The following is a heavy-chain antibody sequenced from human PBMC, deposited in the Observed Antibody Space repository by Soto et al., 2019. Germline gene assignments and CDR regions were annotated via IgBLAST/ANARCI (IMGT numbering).Heavy chain of an antibody. CDR3: ARVGPWVPYYYDSSPYTFENWFDP. V-gene: IGHV4-38-2*01. J-gene: IGHJ5*02. CDR2: ICHGGST. D-gene: IGHD3-22*01. Sequence: SETLSLTCAVSGYSISSGYYWGWLRQPPGKGLEWIGSICHGGSTYYNPSLNSRVTLSIDMTNNHVSLILNSVTAADTAVYYCARVGPWVPYYYDSSPYTFENWFDPWGQGTLVTV. CDR1: GYSISSGYY.